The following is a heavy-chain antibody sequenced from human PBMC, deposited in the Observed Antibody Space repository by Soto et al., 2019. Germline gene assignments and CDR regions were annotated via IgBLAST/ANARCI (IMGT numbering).Heavy chain of an antibody. CDR1: GFTFTSHA. CDR2: KSFDGVNT. Sequence: QVQLVESGGGVVQPGRSLRLSCAASGFTFTSHAFHWVRQAPGKGLAWVALKSFDGVNTYYADSVKGRFTISRDNPNNTLYLQMNSLRPEDTALYYCAREVLYGMDVWGPGTTVTVSS. V-gene: IGHV3-30*14. CDR3: AREVLYGMDV. J-gene: IGHJ6*02.